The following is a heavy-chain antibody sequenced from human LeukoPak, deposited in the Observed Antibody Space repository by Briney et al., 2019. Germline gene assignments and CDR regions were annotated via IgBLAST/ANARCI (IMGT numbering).Heavy chain of an antibody. Sequence: SETLSLTCTVSGGSISSGSYYWSWIRQPAGKGLEWIGRIYTSGSTNYNPSLKSRVTISVDTSKNQFSLKLSSVTAADTAVYYCAREYGDYEDILLDYWGQGTLVTVSS. CDR3: AREYGDYEDILLDY. D-gene: IGHD4-17*01. CDR2: IYTSGST. V-gene: IGHV4-61*02. CDR1: GGSISSGSYY. J-gene: IGHJ4*02.